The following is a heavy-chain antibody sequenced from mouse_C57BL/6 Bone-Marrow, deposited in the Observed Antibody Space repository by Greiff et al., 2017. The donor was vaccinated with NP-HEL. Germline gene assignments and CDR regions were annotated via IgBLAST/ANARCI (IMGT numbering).Heavy chain of an antibody. V-gene: IGHV1-39*01. Sequence: EVHLVESGPELVKPGSSVKISCKASGYSFTDYNMNWVKQSNGKSLEWIGVINPNYGTTSYNQKFKGKATLTVDQSSSPASLQLNSLTYEDAEVYYCARGAYYSNYDYLDYWGQGTTLTVSS. J-gene: IGHJ2*01. CDR1: GYSFTDYN. CDR2: INPNYGTT. CDR3: ARGAYYSNYDYLDY. D-gene: IGHD2-5*01.